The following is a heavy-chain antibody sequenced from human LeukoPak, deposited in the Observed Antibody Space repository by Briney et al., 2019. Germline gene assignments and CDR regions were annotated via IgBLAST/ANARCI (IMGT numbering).Heavy chain of an antibody. V-gene: IGHV1-69*05. CDR1: GGTFSSYA. CDR2: IIPIFGTA. J-gene: IGHJ4*02. CDR3: ARGAGVVNIYYFDY. D-gene: IGHD3-3*01. Sequence: GASVKVSCKASGGTFSSYAISWVRQAPGQGLEWMGGIIPIFGTANYAQKFQGRVTITTDESTSTAYMELSSLRSEDTAVYYCARGAGVVNIYYFDYWGQGTLDTVSS.